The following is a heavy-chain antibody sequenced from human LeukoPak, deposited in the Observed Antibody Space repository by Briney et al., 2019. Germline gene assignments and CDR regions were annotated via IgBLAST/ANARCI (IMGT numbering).Heavy chain of an antibody. J-gene: IGHJ4*02. Sequence: PGGSLRLSCAASGFMFSSFSMSWVRHVPGKGLEWVSTISAGGSTYYADSVKGRFTISRDNSKNTLFLRMNSLRAEDTAIYYCAKRPAAVRGVIPYLDYWGQGTLVTVSS. CDR3: AKRPAAVRGVIPYLDY. CDR1: GFMFSSFS. D-gene: IGHD3-10*02. CDR2: ISAGGST. V-gene: IGHV3-23*01.